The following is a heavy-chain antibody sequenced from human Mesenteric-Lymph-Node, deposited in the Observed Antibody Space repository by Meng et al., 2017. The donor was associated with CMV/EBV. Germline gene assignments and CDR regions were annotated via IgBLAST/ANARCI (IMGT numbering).Heavy chain of an antibody. Sequence: GGSLRLSCEASGFTFSSFEMNWVRQAPGKGLEWVSLISWDGDKTYYADSVKGRFTISRDNSKNSLYLHMTSLRTEDTALYYCVKDGIGSSSLFYFDSWGQGTLVTVSS. CDR2: ISWDGDKT. CDR3: VKDGIGSSSLFYFDS. J-gene: IGHJ4*02. CDR1: GFTFSSFE. D-gene: IGHD6-6*01. V-gene: IGHV3-43*01.